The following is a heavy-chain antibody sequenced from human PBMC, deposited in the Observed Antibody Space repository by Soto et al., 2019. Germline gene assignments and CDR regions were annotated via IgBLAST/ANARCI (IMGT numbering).Heavy chain of an antibody. V-gene: IGHV3-74*01. CDR1: GFTFSDYW. CDR2: IKFVGGIT. J-gene: IGHJ6*02. Sequence: GGSLRLSCVASGFTFSDYWMHWVRQAPGKGLVWVSRIKFVGGITSHAASVKGRFTISRDNARNTVHLQMNSLRVVDTGVYYCARGIRNYYGVDVWGQGTTVTVSS. CDR3: ARGIRNYYGVDV.